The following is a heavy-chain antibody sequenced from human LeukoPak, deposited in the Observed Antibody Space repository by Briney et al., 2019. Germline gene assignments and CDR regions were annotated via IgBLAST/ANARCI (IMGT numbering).Heavy chain of an antibody. V-gene: IGHV3-30-3*01. CDR1: GFTFSSYA. CDR3: AKVQDYDSSGPVD. D-gene: IGHD3-22*01. Sequence: PGRSLRLSCAASGFTFSSYAMHWVRQAPGKGLEWVAVISYDGSNKYYADSVKGRFTISRDNSKNTLYLQMNSLRAEDTAVYYCAKVQDYDSSGPVDWGQGTLVTVSS. J-gene: IGHJ4*02. CDR2: ISYDGSNK.